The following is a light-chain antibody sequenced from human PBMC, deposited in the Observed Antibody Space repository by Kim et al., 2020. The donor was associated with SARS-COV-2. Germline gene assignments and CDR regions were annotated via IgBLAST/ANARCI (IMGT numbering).Light chain of an antibody. J-gene: IGKJ1*01. CDR3: QQRDTWWT. V-gene: IGKV3-11*01. CDR1: QSVSTY. Sequence: LSVSPGERATLSCRTSQSVSTYLAWYQPKPGQPPRLIIYDASNRAPGIPARFSGSGYGTDFTLTISSLEPEDFAVYYCQQRDTWWTFGQGTKLEI. CDR2: DAS.